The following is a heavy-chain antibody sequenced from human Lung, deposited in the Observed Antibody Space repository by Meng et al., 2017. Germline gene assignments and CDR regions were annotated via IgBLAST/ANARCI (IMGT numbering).Heavy chain of an antibody. J-gene: IGHJ2*01. CDR3: ASGWFGELFGYFDL. Sequence: QGQLVQPGSGLKRPGASVKGPCKASGYTFTSYAMNWVRQAPGQGLEWMGWINTNTGNPTYAQGFTGRFVFSLDTSVSTAYLQISSLKAEDTAVYYCASGWFGELFGYFDLWGRGTLVTVSS. D-gene: IGHD3-10*01. CDR2: INTNTGNP. CDR1: GYTFTSYA. V-gene: IGHV7-4-1*02.